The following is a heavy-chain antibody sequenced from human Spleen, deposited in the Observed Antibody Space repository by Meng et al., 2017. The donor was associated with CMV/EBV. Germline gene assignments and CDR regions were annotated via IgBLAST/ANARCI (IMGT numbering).Heavy chain of an antibody. V-gene: IGHV3-33*03. Sequence: GESLKISCAASGFTLSSYGMHWARQAPGKGLEWVAIIWYDGDNNYYADSVKGRFTISRDNAKNSLYLQMNSLRAEDTAVYYCARLLRSYDFWSGYGPGAPDNYWGQGTLVTVSS. CDR1: GFTLSSYG. D-gene: IGHD3-3*01. CDR2: IWYDGDNN. J-gene: IGHJ4*02. CDR3: ARLLRSYDFWSGYGPGAPDNY.